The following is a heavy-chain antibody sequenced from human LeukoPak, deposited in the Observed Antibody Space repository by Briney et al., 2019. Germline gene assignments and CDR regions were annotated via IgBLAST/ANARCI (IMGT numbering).Heavy chain of an antibody. CDR1: GESFSGHS. CDR2: INHSGTS. D-gene: IGHD6-13*01. V-gene: IGHV4-34*01. Sequence: PSETLSLTCAVYGESFSGHSCSWIRQPPGKGLEWIGEINHSGTSNINPSLKSRVTMSVDTSRNQFSLRLTSVTAADTAEYYCARPSQFQLVRSATDYYYYGLDVWGQGTTVTVSS. CDR3: ARPSQFQLVRSATDYYYYGLDV. J-gene: IGHJ6*02.